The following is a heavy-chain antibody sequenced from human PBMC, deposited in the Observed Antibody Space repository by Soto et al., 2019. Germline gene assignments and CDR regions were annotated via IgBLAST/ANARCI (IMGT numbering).Heavy chain of an antibody. CDR3: ATTYCGGDCYMYYYYYGMDV. CDR2: ISGSGGST. J-gene: IGHJ6*02. Sequence: EVQLLESGGGLVHPGGSLRLSCSASGFTFSSYAMSWVRQAQGEGLEWVSAISGSGGSTYYAYSVKGRFTISRDNSKNTQYLQMNSLRAADTAVYYCATTYCGGDCYMYYYYYGMDVWGQGTMVTVS. CDR1: GFTFSSYA. D-gene: IGHD2-21*02. V-gene: IGHV3-23*01.